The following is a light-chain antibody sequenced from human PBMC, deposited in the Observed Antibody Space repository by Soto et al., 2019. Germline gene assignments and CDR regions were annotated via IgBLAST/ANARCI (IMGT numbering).Light chain of an antibody. Sequence: EIVLTQSPGTLSLSPGERATLSCRASQSVSSSYLAWYQQKPGQAPRLLIYGASSRATGIPDRFSGSGSGTVFTLTISRLEPEDFAVYYCQQHGSSLYPFTFVPGTKVDIK. CDR1: QSVSSSY. CDR2: GAS. V-gene: IGKV3-20*01. J-gene: IGKJ3*01. CDR3: QQHGSSLYPFT.